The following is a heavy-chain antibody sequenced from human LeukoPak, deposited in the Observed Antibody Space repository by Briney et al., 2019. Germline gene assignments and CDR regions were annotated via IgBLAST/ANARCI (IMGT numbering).Heavy chain of an antibody. Sequence: GGSLRLSCAASGFTFSRYWMSWVCQAPGKGLEWVANIKEDGSEKLYVDSVKGRFTISRDNAKNSLFLQMNSLRAEDTAVYYCARLGYPWYFDLWGRGTLVTVSS. CDR2: IKEDGSEK. J-gene: IGHJ2*01. V-gene: IGHV3-7*01. D-gene: IGHD5-18*01. CDR1: GFTFSRYW. CDR3: ARLGYPWYFDL.